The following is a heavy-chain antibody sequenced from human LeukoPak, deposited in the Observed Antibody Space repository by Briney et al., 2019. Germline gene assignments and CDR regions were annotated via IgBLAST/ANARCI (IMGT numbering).Heavy chain of an antibody. CDR1: GFTFNSYW. CDR2: IRQDGSDK. CDR3: ARHSRGSPIDD. V-gene: IGHV3-7*01. J-gene: IGHJ4*02. D-gene: IGHD2-15*01. Sequence: GVSLRLSCAASGFTFNSYWMSWVRQAPEKGLEWLANIRQDGSDKQYVDSVKGRFTISRDNAKNSLYLQMNSLSAEDTAVYYCARHSRGSPIDDWGQGTLVTVSS.